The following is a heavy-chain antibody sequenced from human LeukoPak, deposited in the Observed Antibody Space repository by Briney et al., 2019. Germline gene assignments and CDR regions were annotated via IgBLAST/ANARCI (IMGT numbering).Heavy chain of an antibody. Sequence: SETLSLTCTVSGGSISTYYWSWIRQPPGKGLEWIGYIYYSGSTNYNPSLGTRVTISIDTSKNQFSLNLSSVTAADTAMYYCARSAYGDHFDYWGQGTLVTVSS. CDR2: IYYSGST. CDR1: GGSISTYY. CDR3: ARSAYGDHFDY. V-gene: IGHV4-59*13. J-gene: IGHJ4*02. D-gene: IGHD4-17*01.